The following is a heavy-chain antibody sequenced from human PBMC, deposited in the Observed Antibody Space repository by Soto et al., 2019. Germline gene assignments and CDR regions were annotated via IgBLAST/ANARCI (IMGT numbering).Heavy chain of an antibody. D-gene: IGHD2-2*02. J-gene: IGHJ6*02. CDR3: ARAYTGRLPRRADYYYAMDV. CDR1: GFTFSNFD. V-gene: IGHV3-13*05. Sequence: GGSLRLSCATSGFTFSNFDMHWVRQVPGEGLEWVSAIGAARDPYYLGSVKGRFTISRESAKNSVYLQMNDLRAGDSAVYYCARAYTGRLPRRADYYYAMDVWGQGTTVTVSS. CDR2: IGAARDP.